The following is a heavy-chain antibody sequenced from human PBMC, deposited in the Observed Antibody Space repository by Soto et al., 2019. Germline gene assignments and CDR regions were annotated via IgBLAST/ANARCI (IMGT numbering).Heavy chain of an antibody. Sequence: SETLSLTCAVDGGSFSAYYWTWLRQSPGKGLEWLGYIYYSGDTKYNPSLQSRISISVDTTKNHFSLRLTSVTAVDTAVYYCARDRNKLWKNDAFDIWGQGTMVTVSS. D-gene: IGHD3-3*01. V-gene: IGHV4-59*01. J-gene: IGHJ3*02. CDR1: GGSFSAYY. CDR2: IYYSGDT. CDR3: ARDRNKLWKNDAFDI.